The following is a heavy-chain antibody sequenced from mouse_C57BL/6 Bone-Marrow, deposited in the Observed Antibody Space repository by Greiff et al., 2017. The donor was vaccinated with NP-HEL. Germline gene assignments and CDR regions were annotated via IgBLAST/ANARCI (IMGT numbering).Heavy chain of an antibody. Sequence: VQLKQPGAELVKPGASVKMSCKASGYTFTSYWITWVKQRPGQGLEWIGDIYPGSGSTNYNEKFKSKATMTVDTSSSTAYMQLSSLTSEDSAVYYGARSMFRGDWFAYWGQGTLVTVSA. J-gene: IGHJ3*01. CDR3: ARSMFRGDWFAY. D-gene: IGHD2-2*01. V-gene: IGHV1-55*01. CDR1: GYTFTSYW. CDR2: IYPGSGST.